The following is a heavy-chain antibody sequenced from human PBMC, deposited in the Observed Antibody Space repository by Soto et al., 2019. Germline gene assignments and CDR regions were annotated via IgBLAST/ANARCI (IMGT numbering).Heavy chain of an antibody. CDR3: AHRQSAFWSDSTVWFDP. CDR2: IYWNDNK. CDR1: GFSLKTGGVG. J-gene: IGHJ5*02. Sequence: QITLKESGPTLVKSTQTLTLTCTFSGFSLKTGGVGVGWIRQPPGKALEWLALIYWNDNKRYSPSLESRLTITKDTSKNQVVLTMTNIDPVDTATYYCAHRQSAFWSDSTVWFDPWGQGTLVTVSS. D-gene: IGHD3-3*01. V-gene: IGHV2-5*01.